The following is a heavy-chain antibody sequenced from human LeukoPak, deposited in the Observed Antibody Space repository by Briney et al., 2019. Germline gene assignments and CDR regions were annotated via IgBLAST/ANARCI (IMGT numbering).Heavy chain of an antibody. CDR3: ARVTRVKDTAMVRHAFDI. Sequence: SETLSLTYAVYGGSFSGYYWSWIRQPPGKGLEWIGEINHSGSTNYNPSLKSRVTISVDTSKNQFSLKLSSVTAADTAVYYCARVTRVKDTAMVRHAFDIWGQGTMVTVSS. J-gene: IGHJ3*02. CDR1: GGSFSGYY. V-gene: IGHV4-34*01. CDR2: INHSGST. D-gene: IGHD5-18*01.